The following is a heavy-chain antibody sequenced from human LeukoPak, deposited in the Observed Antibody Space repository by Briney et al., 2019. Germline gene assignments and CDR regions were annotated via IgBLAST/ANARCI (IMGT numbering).Heavy chain of an antibody. J-gene: IGHJ5*02. D-gene: IGHD1-14*01. CDR1: GFTFSSYS. Sequence: GGSLRLSCAASGFTFSSYSLNWVRQAPGKGLEWVSSITTSNYMYYAGSVKGRFTISRDNAKNSVYLQMNSLRAEDTAVYYCARDRPHNWFDPWGQGTLVTVSS. CDR3: ARDRPHNWFDP. V-gene: IGHV3-21*01. CDR2: ITTSNYM.